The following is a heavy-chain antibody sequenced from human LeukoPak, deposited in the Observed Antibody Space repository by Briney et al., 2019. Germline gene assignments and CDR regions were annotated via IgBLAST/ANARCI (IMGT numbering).Heavy chain of an antibody. J-gene: IGHJ4*02. CDR1: GYTFTNFP. CDR2: ISAYNGYT. Sequence: GASVKVSCKASGYTFTNFPIGWVRQAPGQGLEWMGWISAYNGYTKYAPSLQGRVTMTTDTSTSTAYRQLRSLRSDDTAMYYCARVGGNYEGLIDYWGQGTLVTVSS. V-gene: IGHV1-18*01. D-gene: IGHD1-26*01. CDR3: ARVGGNYEGLIDY.